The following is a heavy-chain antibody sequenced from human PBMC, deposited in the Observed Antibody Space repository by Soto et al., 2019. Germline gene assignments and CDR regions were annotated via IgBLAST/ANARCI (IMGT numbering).Heavy chain of an antibody. Sequence: SETLSLTCAVSGGSISSGGYSWSWIRQPPGKGLEWIGYIYHSGSTYYNPSLKSRVTISVDRSKNQFSLKLSSMTAADTAVYYCARGATNWFDPWGQGTLVT. J-gene: IGHJ5*02. CDR2: IYHSGST. CDR1: GGSISSGGYS. CDR3: ARGATNWFDP. V-gene: IGHV4-30-2*01.